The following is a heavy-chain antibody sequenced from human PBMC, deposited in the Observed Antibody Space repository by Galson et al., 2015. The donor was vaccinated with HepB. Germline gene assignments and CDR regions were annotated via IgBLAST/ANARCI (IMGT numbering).Heavy chain of an antibody. CDR2: IYSGGST. V-gene: IGHV3-66*02. J-gene: IGHJ6*02. CDR3: ARGLAQARRRTRTYGMDV. D-gene: IGHD1-14*01. CDR1: GFTVSSNY. Sequence: SLRLSCAASGFTVSSNYMSWVRQAPGKGLEWVSVIYSGGSTYYADSVKGRFTISRDNSKNTLYLQMNSLRAEDTAVYYCARGLAQARRRTRTYGMDVWGQGTTVTVSS.